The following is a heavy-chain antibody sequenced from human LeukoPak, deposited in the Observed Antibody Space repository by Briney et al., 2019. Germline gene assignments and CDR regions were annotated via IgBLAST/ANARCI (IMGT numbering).Heavy chain of an antibody. V-gene: IGHV4-59*08. D-gene: IGHD2-15*01. CDR2: IYYSGST. J-gene: IGHJ4*02. Sequence: SETLSLTCTVSGGSISSYYWSWIRQPPGKGLEWIGYIYYSGSTNYNPSLKSRVTISVDTSKNQFSLKLRSVTAADTAVYYCARHGGRGPYYFDYWGQGTLVTVSS. CDR1: GGSISSYY. CDR3: ARHGGRGPYYFDY.